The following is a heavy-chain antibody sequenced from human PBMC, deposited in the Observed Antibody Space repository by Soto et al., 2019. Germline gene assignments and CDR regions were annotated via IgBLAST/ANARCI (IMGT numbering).Heavy chain of an antibody. V-gene: IGHV3-30-3*01. Sequence: QVQLVESGGGVVQPGRSLRLSCAASGFTFSSYAMHWVRQAPGKGLEWVAVISYDGSNKYYADSVKGRFTISRDNSKNTQYLQMNTLRLEDTDVYYCARPLWRDDYNWGYFDLWGRGTLVTVSS. J-gene: IGHJ2*01. CDR3: ARPLWRDDYNWGYFDL. CDR2: ISYDGSNK. CDR1: GFTFSSYA. D-gene: IGHD4-4*01.